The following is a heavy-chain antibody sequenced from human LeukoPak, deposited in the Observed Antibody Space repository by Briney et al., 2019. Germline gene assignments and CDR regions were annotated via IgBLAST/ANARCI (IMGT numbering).Heavy chain of an antibody. V-gene: IGHV1-8*03. D-gene: IGHD4-17*01. CDR1: GYTFTSYD. J-gene: IGHJ6*03. CDR3: ARTGTVTTYTDYYYYYMDV. Sequence: ASVKVSCKASGYTFTSYDINWVRQATGQGLEWMGWMNPNSGNTGYAQKFQGRVTITRNTSIRTAYMELSSLRSEDTAVYYCARTGTVTTYTDYYYYYMDVWGKGTTVTVSS. CDR2: MNPNSGNT.